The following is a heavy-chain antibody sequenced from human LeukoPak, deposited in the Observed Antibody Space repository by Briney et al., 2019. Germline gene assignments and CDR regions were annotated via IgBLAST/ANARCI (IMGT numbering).Heavy chain of an antibody. CDR3: ASLSGSLLKGGY. CDR2: IYYSGST. J-gene: IGHJ4*02. D-gene: IGHD3-10*01. V-gene: IGHV4-39*01. CDR1: GGSISSSSYY. Sequence: SETLSLTCTVSGGSISSSSYYWGWIRQPPGKGLEWIGSIYYSGSTYYNPSLKSRVTISVDTSKNQFSLKLSSVTAADTAVYYCASLSGSLLKGGYWGQGTLVTVSS.